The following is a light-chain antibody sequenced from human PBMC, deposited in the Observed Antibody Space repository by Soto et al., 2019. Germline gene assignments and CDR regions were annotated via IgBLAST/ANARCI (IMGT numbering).Light chain of an antibody. CDR2: KAS. CDR1: QSISTW. Sequence: DIQLTQSPSTLSASIGDRVTITCRASQSISTWLAWYQQKPGTAPKLLIYKASTLEGGVPSRFSGSRSGTEFTPTVSSLQPDDFANHYCQHYNDSFPYTFGQGTKVDIK. CDR3: QHYNDSFPYT. V-gene: IGKV1-5*03. J-gene: IGKJ2*01.